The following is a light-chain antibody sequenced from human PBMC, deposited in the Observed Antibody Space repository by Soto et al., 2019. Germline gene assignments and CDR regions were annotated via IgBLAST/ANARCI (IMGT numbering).Light chain of an antibody. Sequence: QSALTQPPSVSGSPGQSVTISCTGTSSDIGYHNRVSWYQQPPGTAPKLMIYEVSTRYSGVPDRFSGSKSGNTASLTISGRPAEDEADYYCSSFASSATLVFGGGTQLTVL. CDR2: EVS. CDR3: SSFASSATLV. V-gene: IGLV2-18*02. CDR1: SSDIGYHNR. J-gene: IGLJ3*02.